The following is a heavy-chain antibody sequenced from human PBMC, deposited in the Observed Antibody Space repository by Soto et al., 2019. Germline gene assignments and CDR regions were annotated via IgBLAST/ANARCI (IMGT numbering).Heavy chain of an antibody. CDR2: IINSGGST. Sequence: GGSLRLSCAASGFTFSNYAMSWVRQAPGKGLEWVSGIINSGGSTYYADSAKGRFTISTDNSKNTLYLQMNSLRAEDTAVYYCAKVWQQLEKCYFDYWGQGTLVTVSS. V-gene: IGHV3-23*01. D-gene: IGHD6-13*01. J-gene: IGHJ4*02. CDR1: GFTFSNYA. CDR3: AKVWQQLEKCYFDY.